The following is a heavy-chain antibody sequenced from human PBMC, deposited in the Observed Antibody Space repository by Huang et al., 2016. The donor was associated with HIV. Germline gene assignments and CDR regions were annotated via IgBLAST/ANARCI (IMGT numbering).Heavy chain of an antibody. V-gene: IGHV3-30*18. CDR2: NSDERSSK. CDR1: GFSFSSYD. Sequence: QVQLVESGGGVVQSGRSLRLSCAASGFSFSSYDMHWVRQGPDKGMEGGSFNSDERSSKKFADSVKGRFTISRDNSKSILYLEMNNLRPEDAAIYYCAKGAAVAGGGLDYWGQGTLVTVSS. CDR3: AKGAAVAGGGLDY. D-gene: IGHD6-19*01. J-gene: IGHJ4*02.